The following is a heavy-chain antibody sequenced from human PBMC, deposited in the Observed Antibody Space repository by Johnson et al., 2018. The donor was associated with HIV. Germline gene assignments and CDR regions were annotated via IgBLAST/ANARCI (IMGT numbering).Heavy chain of an antibody. CDR3: ARVAALYDAFDI. J-gene: IGHJ3*02. D-gene: IGHD2-15*01. V-gene: IGHV3-48*03. CDR1: GFTFSSYE. CDR2: ISSSGSTI. Sequence: VQLVESGGGVVQPGGSLRLSCAASGFTFSSYEMNWVRQAPGKGLEWVSYISSSGSTIYYADSVKGRFTISRDNAKNSLYLQMNSLRAEDTAVYYCARVAALYDAFDIWGQGTMVTVSS.